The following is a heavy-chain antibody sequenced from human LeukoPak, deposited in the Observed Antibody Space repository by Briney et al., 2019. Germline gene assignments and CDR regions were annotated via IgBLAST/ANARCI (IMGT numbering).Heavy chain of an antibody. CDR1: GYTFTGYY. Sequence: GASVKVSCKASGYTFTGYYMHWLRQAPGQGLEWMGWINPNSGDTNYVQKFQGRVTMTRDTSINTAYMELSRLRTDDTAVYYCAKNPYEYYFDYWGQGTLVTVSS. CDR3: AKNPYEYYFDY. V-gene: IGHV1-2*02. D-gene: IGHD5-12*01. J-gene: IGHJ4*02. CDR2: INPNSGDT.